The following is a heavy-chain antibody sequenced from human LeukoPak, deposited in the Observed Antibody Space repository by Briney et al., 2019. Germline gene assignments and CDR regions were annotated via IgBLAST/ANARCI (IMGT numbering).Heavy chain of an antibody. CDR2: ISGSGGST. D-gene: IGHD3-3*01. V-gene: IGHV3-23*01. CDR1: GFTFSSYA. CDR3: AKAAQASYDFWSGYYTTPQYYFDY. Sequence: GGSLRLSCAASGFTFSSYAMGWVRQAPGKGLEWVSAISGSGGSTYYADSVKGRFTISRDNSKNTLYLQMNSLRAEDTAVYYCAKAAQASYDFWSGYYTTPQYYFDYWGQGTLVTVSS. J-gene: IGHJ4*02.